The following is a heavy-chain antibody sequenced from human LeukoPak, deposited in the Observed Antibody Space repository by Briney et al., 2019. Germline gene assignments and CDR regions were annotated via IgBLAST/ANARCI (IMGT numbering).Heavy chain of an antibody. CDR3: ARVSSGLYYYYGMDV. D-gene: IGHD6-19*01. CDR2: ISYDGSNK. CDR1: GFTFSSYA. Sequence: GGSLRLSCAASGFTFSSYAMHWVRQAPGKGLEWVAVISYDGSNKYYADSVKGRFTISRDNSKNTLYLQMNSLRAEDTAVYYCARVSSGLYYYYGMDVWSQGTTVTVS. J-gene: IGHJ6*02. V-gene: IGHV3-30*04.